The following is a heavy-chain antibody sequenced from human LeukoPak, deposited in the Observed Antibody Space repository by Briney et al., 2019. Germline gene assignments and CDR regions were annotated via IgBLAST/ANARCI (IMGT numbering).Heavy chain of an antibody. D-gene: IGHD2-2*01. CDR3: AGGRVPAARGAFDI. CDR2: INHSGST. Sequence: PSETLSLTCAVYGGSFSGYYWSWIRQPPGKGLEWIGEINHSGSTNYNPSLKSRVTISVDTSKNQFSLKLSSVTAADTAVYYCAGGRVPAARGAFDIWGQGTMVTVSS. J-gene: IGHJ3*02. V-gene: IGHV4-34*01. CDR1: GGSFSGYY.